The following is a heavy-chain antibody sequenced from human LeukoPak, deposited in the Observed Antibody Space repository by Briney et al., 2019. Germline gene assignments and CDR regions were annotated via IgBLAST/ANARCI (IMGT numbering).Heavy chain of an antibody. CDR3: ARGRTPHRSEFDY. V-gene: IGHV3-7*01. CDR2: IKQDGSEK. D-gene: IGHD1-14*01. J-gene: IGHJ4*02. Sequence: GGSLRLSCAASGFTFSSYWMSWVRQAPGKGLEWVANIKQDGSEKYYVDSVKGRFTISRDNAKNSLYLQMNSLRAEDTAVYYCARGRTPHRSEFDYWGRGTLVTVSS. CDR1: GFTFSSYW.